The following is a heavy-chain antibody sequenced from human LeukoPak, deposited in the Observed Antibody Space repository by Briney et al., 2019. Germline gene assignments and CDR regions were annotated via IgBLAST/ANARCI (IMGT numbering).Heavy chain of an antibody. D-gene: IGHD3-22*01. CDR2: INHSGST. CDR3: ARRRITMIRGWFDP. CDR1: GGSFSGYY. J-gene: IGHJ5*02. V-gene: IGHV4-34*01. Sequence: SETLSLTCAVYGGSFSGYYWSWIRQPPGKGLEWIGEINHSGSTNCNPSLKSRVTISVDTSKNQFSLKLSSVTAADTAVYYCARRRITMIRGWFDPWGQGTLVTVSS.